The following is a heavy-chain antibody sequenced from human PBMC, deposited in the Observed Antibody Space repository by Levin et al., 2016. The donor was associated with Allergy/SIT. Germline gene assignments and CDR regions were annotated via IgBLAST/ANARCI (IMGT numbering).Heavy chain of an antibody. CDR2: ISSDGSTT. D-gene: IGHD3-22*01. CDR3: FCGSLASSGPGGAAFDI. CDR1: GFTFSNYW. J-gene: IGHJ3*02. Sequence: GESLKISCAASGFTFSNYWMHWVRQAPGKGLVWVSRISSDGSTTTYADSVKGRFTISRDNAKNTLHLQMNSLRAEDTAVYYCFCGSLASSGPGGAAFDIWGQGTVVTVSS. V-gene: IGHV3-74*01.